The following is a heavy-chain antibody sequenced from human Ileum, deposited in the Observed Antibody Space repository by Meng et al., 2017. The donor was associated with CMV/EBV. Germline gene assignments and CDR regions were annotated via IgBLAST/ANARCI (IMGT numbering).Heavy chain of an antibody. J-gene: IGHJ4*02. D-gene: IGHD6-13*01. CDR3: ARGYPQLVHFNY. CDR2: ISPSRRSS. V-gene: IGHV4-34*01. CDR1: GGSFSGYY. Sequence: SETLSLTCAVYGGSFSGYYWNWIRQSPGKGLEWIGEISPSRRSSNYNPSLKGRVTISVDTSQNQFSLKLTTVSAADTAVYYCARGYPQLVHFNYWGQGTQVTVSS.